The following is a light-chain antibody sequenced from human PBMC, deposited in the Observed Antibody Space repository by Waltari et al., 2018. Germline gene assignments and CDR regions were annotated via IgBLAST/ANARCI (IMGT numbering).Light chain of an antibody. V-gene: IGKV1-33*01. J-gene: IGKJ1*01. CDR2: DAS. CDR3: QEHVTYWA. Sequence: DIQMTQSPSSLSASVGDRVTIPCQASQDITNYLNWYQQKPGKAPKLLIYDASNLETGVPSRFSGSGSGTEFTLTISSLQPDDFATYYCQEHVTYWAFGQGTKVEMK. CDR1: QDITNY.